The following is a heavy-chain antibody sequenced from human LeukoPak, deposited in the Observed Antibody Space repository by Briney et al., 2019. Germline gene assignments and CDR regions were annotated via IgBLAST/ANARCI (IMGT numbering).Heavy chain of an antibody. Sequence: GGSLRLSCAASGFTFDDYAMHWVRQAPGKGLEWVSGISWNSGSIGYADSVKGRFTISRDNAKNSLYLQMNSLRAEDTALYYCARDTSTATSTWGAFDVWGQGTMVTVSS. D-gene: IGHD6-13*01. CDR2: ISWNSGSI. J-gene: IGHJ3*01. CDR1: GFTFDDYA. CDR3: ARDTSTATSTWGAFDV. V-gene: IGHV3-9*01.